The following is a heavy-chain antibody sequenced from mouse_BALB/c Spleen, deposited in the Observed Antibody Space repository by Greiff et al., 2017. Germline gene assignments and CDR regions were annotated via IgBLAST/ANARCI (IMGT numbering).Heavy chain of an antibody. J-gene: IGHJ3*01. CDR3: AKAGDGAWFAY. V-gene: IGHV2-9*02. Sequence: QVQLKESGPGLVPPSQSLSITCTVSGFSLTSYGVHWVRQPPGKGLVWLGVIWAGGSTNYNSALMSRLSISKDNSKSQVFLKMNSLQTDDTAMYYGAKAGDGAWFAYWGQGTLVTVSA. CDR2: IWAGGST. CDR1: GFSLTSYG. D-gene: IGHD3-3*01.